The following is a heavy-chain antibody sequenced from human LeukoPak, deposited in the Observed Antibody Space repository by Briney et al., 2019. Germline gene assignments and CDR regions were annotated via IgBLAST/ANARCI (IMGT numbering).Heavy chain of an antibody. CDR3: AREATYGSGSSKWFDP. Sequence: KPSETLSLTCTVSGXSLSSYYWSWIRQPPGKGLEWIGYIYYSGSTNYNPSLKSRVTMSVDTSKKQFSLKVSSVTAADTAVYYCAREATYGSGSSKWFDPWGQGTLVTVSS. J-gene: IGHJ5*02. V-gene: IGHV4-59*01. CDR1: GXSLSSYY. D-gene: IGHD3-10*01. CDR2: IYYSGST.